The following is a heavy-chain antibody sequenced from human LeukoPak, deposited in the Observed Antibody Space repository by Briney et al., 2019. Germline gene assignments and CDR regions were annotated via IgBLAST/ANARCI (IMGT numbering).Heavy chain of an antibody. J-gene: IGHJ3*02. V-gene: IGHV1-8*03. CDR1: GYTFTSYD. CDR2: MNPNSGNT. Sequence: ASVKVSCKASGYTFTSYDINWVRQATGQGLEWMGWMNPNSGNTGYAQKFQGRVTITRNTSISTAYMELSSLRSEDTAVYYCATPSRGNQFGVFDIWGKGKMVTVFS. D-gene: IGHD3-3*01. CDR3: ATPSRGNQFGVFDI.